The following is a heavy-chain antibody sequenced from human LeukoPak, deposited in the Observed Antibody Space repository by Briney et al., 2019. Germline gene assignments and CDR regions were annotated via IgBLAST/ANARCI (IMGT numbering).Heavy chain of an antibody. CDR2: ISDSGTTI. J-gene: IGHJ4*02. D-gene: IGHD2-15*01. V-gene: IGHV3-11*01. CDR1: GFTFSDYY. Sequence: GGSLRLSSAASGFTFSDYYMSWIRQAPGKGLEWISYISDSGTTIYYADSVKGRFTISRDNAKNSLYLQMNSLRAEDTAVYYCARVYIAEDYWGQGTLVTISS. CDR3: ARVYIAEDY.